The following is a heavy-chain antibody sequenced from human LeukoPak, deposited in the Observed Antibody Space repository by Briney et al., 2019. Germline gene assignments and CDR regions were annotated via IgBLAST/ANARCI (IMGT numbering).Heavy chain of an antibody. D-gene: IGHD3-10*01. Sequence: QTGESLKLSCPESGLPFSSHCMRWVRQAPGKGLEWVANIKQDGSEKYYVDSVKGRFTISRDNAKNSLYLQMNSLRAEDTAVYYCARDPPSITMVRGSPFDYWGQGTLVTVSS. J-gene: IGHJ4*02. CDR3: ARDPPSITMVRGSPFDY. V-gene: IGHV3-7*01. CDR1: GLPFSSHC. CDR2: IKQDGSEK.